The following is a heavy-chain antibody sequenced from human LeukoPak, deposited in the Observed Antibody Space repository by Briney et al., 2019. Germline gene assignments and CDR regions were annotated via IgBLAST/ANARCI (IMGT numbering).Heavy chain of an antibody. J-gene: IGHJ4*02. CDR2: LQSTGNS. CDR3: ARDKRHSYGRYFDP. V-gene: IGHV4-59*01. Sequence: PSETLSLTCSVSGDSISTYHWNWIRKPPGKGLEWIGYLQSTGNSNYNPSLKNRVNIFVDMSKNQFVLNLRSVTAADTAVYYCARDKRHSYGRYFDPWGQGMLVTVSS. D-gene: IGHD5-18*01. CDR1: GDSISTYH.